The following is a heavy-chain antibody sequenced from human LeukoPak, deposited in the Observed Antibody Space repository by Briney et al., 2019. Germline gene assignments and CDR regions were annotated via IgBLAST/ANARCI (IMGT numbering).Heavy chain of an antibody. Sequence: SVKVSCKASGGTFSSTVISWLRQAPGQGLEWMGGSIPIFGRANYAQKFQGRVTITTDESTGTAYMELSSLRSEDTAVYYCARDVFSRDPHYGGPVHDWGQGTLVTVSS. V-gene: IGHV1-69*05. CDR1: GGTFSSTV. CDR2: SIPIFGRA. D-gene: IGHD4/OR15-4a*01. J-gene: IGHJ4*02. CDR3: ARDVFSRDPHYGGPVHD.